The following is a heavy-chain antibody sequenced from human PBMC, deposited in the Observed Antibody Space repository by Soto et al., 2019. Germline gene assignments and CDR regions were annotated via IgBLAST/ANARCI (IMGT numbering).Heavy chain of an antibody. V-gene: IGHV3-23*01. CDR1: GFTFSAYG. CDR3: ATSSSRAHYYGMDV. Sequence: EDHLLESGGGLVQPGGSLRLSCAASGFTFSAYGMNWVRQAPGKGLEWVAAVSARGGDISYADSVKGRFTISRDNSKNTPYLQMNSLRAQDTAVYHCATSSSRAHYYGMDVWGQGTKVTVFS. CDR2: VSARGGDI. D-gene: IGHD2-2*01. J-gene: IGHJ6*02.